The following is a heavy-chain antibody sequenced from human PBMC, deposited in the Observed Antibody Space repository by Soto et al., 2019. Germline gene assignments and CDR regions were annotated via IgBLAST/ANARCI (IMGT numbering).Heavy chain of an antibody. CDR1: GFTFSSHS. CDR3: AREQSYYDTSGYSY. CDR2: ISPSSSTI. D-gene: IGHD3-22*01. Sequence: GGSLRLSCAASGFTFSSHSMTWVRQAPGKGLEWVSYISPSSSTIYYADSVKGRFSISRDNAKNSLSLQMDSLRAEDTAVYYCAREQSYYDTSGYSYWGRGT. J-gene: IGHJ4*02. V-gene: IGHV3-48*01.